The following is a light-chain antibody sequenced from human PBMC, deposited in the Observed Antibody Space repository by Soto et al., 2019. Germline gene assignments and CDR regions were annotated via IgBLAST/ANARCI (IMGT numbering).Light chain of an antibody. V-gene: IGKV4-1*01. CDR3: QQYYSTHT. J-gene: IGKJ2*01. CDR2: WAS. Sequence: DIVLTQSPDSLAVSLGERATLNCKSSQSVLYSSNNKNYLAWYQQKPGQPPKLLIYWASTRESGVPDRFSGSGSGTDFTLTISSLQAEDVAVYYCQQYYSTHTFGQGTKVEIK. CDR1: QSVLYSSNNKNY.